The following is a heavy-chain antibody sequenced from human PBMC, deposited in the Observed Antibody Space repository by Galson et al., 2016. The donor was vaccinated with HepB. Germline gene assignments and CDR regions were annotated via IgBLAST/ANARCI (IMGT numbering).Heavy chain of an antibody. J-gene: IGHJ4*02. CDR3: ARDRGYSGWSYFDY. V-gene: IGHV3-53*01. Sequence: SLRLSCAASGFTVSSNYMTWVRRAPGKGLEWVSSIYSGDRTYYADSVKGRFTISRDNSKNTLYLQMNSLRADDTAVYYCARDRGYSGWSYFDYWGQGTLVTVSS. CDR2: IYSGDRT. CDR1: GFTVSSNY. D-gene: IGHD6-19*01.